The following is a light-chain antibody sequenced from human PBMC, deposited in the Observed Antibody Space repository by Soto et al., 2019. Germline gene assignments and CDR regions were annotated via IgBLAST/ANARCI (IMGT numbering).Light chain of an antibody. CDR2: GAS. J-gene: IGKJ4*01. Sequence: EIVMTQSPATLSVSPGERATLSCRASQSVSMKLAWYQQKPGQAPRLLIYGASTRATAIPARFSGSGSGTEFTLTISSPQSEDFAVYYCQQSSNWPLTFGGGTKVEI. CDR3: QQSSNWPLT. CDR1: QSVSMK. V-gene: IGKV3-15*01.